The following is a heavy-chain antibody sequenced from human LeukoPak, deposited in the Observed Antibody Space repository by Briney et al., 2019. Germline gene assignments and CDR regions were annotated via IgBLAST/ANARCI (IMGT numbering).Heavy chain of an antibody. D-gene: IGHD4-17*01. V-gene: IGHV3-21*01. CDR1: GFTFSSYE. J-gene: IGHJ4*02. Sequence: GGSLRLSCAASGFTFSSYEMNWVRQAPGKGLEWVSSISRTSRYIYYADSVKGRFTISRDNAKNSLYLQMNSLRAEDTAVYYCARVSPNTVTTLQYFDYWGQGTLVTVSS. CDR3: ARVSPNTVTTLQYFDY. CDR2: ISRTSRYI.